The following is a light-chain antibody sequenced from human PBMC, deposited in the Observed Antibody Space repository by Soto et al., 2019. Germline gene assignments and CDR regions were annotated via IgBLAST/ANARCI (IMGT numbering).Light chain of an antibody. CDR3: QQYGSSPLT. Sequence: EIVLTQSPGTLSLSPGERATLSCRASQCVSSSYLAWYQQKPGQAPRLLIYGASSRATGIPYRFSGSGSGTDFTLTISRLEPEDFAVYYCQQYGSSPLTFGRGTKLEIK. CDR1: QCVSSSY. V-gene: IGKV3-20*01. CDR2: GAS. J-gene: IGKJ2*01.